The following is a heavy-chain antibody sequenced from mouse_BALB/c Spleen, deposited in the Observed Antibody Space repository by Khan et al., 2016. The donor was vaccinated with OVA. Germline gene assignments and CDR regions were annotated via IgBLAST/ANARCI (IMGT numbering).Heavy chain of an antibody. CDR3: ARPPYFSYTLDH. J-gene: IGHJ4*01. Sequence: QIQLVQSGPELKKPGETVKISCKASGYTFTNYGMNWVKQSPGKALKWMGWINTYTGEPTYADDFKGRFTFSLETSASTAYLQINNLKNEDTATYFCARPPYFSYTLDHWGQGTSVTVSS. V-gene: IGHV9-3-1*01. D-gene: IGHD2-10*01. CDR1: GYTFTNYG. CDR2: INTYTGEP.